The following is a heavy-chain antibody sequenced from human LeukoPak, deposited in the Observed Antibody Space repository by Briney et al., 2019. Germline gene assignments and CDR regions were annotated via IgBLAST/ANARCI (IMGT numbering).Heavy chain of an antibody. D-gene: IGHD2-21*02. J-gene: IGHJ2*01. Sequence: SETLSLTCTVSGGSISSGGYSWSWIRQPPGKGLEWIGYIYHSGSTNYNPSLKSRVTISVDTSKNQFSLKLSSVTAADTAVYYCARGRFIVVVTATPRYFDLWGRGTLVTVSS. CDR1: GGSISSGGYS. V-gene: IGHV4-30-2*01. CDR2: IYHSGST. CDR3: ARGRFIVVVTATPRYFDL.